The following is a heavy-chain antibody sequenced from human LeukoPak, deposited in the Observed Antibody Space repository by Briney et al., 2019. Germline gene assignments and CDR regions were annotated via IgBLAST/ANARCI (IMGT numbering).Heavy chain of an antibody. CDR3: ARLPPHYDISTGYFADAFDI. J-gene: IGHJ3*02. CDR1: GGSISSYY. Sequence: SETLSLTCTVSGGSISSYYWSWIRQPPGKGLEWIGYIYYSGSTNYNPSLKSRVTISVDTSKNQFSLKLSSVTAADTAVYYCARLPPHYDISTGYFADAFDIWGQGTMVTVSS. D-gene: IGHD3-9*01. CDR2: IYYSGST. V-gene: IGHV4-59*08.